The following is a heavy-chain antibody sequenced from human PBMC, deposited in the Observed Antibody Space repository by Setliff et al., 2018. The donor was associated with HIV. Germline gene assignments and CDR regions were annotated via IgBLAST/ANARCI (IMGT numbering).Heavy chain of an antibody. CDR2: IYTSGST. CDR1: GGSISSCY. D-gene: IGHD6-19*01. CDR3: ARRTAVAGRRYFDL. V-gene: IGHV4-4*08. Sequence: SETLSLTCTVSGGSISSCYWSWIRQPPGKGLEWIGYIYTSGSTNYNPSLKSRVTISVDTSKNQFSLKLSSVTAADTAVYYCARRTAVAGRRYFDLWGRGTLVTVSS. J-gene: IGHJ2*01.